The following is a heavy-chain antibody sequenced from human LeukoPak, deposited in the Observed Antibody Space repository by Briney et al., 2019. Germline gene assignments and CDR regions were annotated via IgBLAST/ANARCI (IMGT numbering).Heavy chain of an antibody. J-gene: IGHJ4*02. V-gene: IGHV4-39*01. CDR3: AKLTCSSTPCPLDY. CDR2: VSYSGTT. CDR1: GGSISSSSFF. D-gene: IGHD2-2*01. Sequence: SETLSLTCTVSGGSISSSSFFWAWIRQPPGKGLEWIGTVSYSGTTYYSPSLKSRVTISVDTSKNQFSLRLTSVTAADTALYYCAKLTCSSTPCPLDYWGQGTLVTVSS.